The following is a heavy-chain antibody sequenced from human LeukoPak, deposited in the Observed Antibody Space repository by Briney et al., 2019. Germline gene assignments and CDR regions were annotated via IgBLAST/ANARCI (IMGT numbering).Heavy chain of an antibody. Sequence: PGGSLRLSCAASGFTFSSYSMNWVRQAPGKGLEWVSSISSSSSYIYYAASVRGRFTISRDNAKNSLYLQMNSLRAEDTAVYYCTSGDRETAPDYWGQGTLVTVSS. J-gene: IGHJ4*02. D-gene: IGHD2-21*02. V-gene: IGHV3-21*01. CDR2: ISSSSSYI. CDR1: GFTFSSYS. CDR3: TSGDRETAPDY.